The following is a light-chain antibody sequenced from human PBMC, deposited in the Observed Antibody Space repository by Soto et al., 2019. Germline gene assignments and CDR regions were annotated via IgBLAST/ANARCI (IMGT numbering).Light chain of an antibody. CDR3: QHNDNPFT. J-gene: IGKJ4*01. CDR2: DAS. CDR1: QDISNY. Sequence: DIQMTQSPSSLSASVGDRVIITCQASQDISNYLNWYQQRPGKAPKLLIYDASNLETGVPSRFSGSGSGTDFTLTISSLQPEDTATYYCQHNDNPFTFGGGTKVEIK. V-gene: IGKV1-33*01.